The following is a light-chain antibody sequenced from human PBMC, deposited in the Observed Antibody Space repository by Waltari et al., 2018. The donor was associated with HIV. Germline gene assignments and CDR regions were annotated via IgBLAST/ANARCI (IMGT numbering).Light chain of an antibody. V-gene: IGLV2-8*01. CDR2: EVT. J-gene: IGLJ2*01. Sequence: QSTLTPPPSASGSPGQSVTLSCTGTSRDIGGYNSVSWYQQPPGKAPKLLITEVTKRPSGVPSRGSGCESCNTASLTVSGLQADDEALYYCSSFAPTSKFYVLFGGGTTLTVL. CDR3: SSFAPTSKFYVL. CDR1: SRDIGGYNS.